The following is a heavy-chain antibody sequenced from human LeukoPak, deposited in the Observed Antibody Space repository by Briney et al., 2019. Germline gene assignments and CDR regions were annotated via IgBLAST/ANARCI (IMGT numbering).Heavy chain of an antibody. V-gene: IGHV4-59*08. CDR1: GGSMTGYY. J-gene: IGHJ5*02. Sequence: VKTSETLSLTCTVSGGSMTGYYWAWIRQPPGKRLEWIGYVHSSGGTKYSPSLKSRVTVSINMSKNQFSLNLKHVTAADWAAYYCTKLSDCGGDCYDRPHWFDRWGRGSLVTVSS. CDR3: TKLSDCGGDCYDRPHWFDR. D-gene: IGHD2-21*02. CDR2: VHSSGGT.